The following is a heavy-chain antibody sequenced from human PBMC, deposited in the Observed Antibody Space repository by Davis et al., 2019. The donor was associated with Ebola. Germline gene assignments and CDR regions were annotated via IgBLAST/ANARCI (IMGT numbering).Heavy chain of an antibody. J-gene: IGHJ6*02. CDR1: GFTFSDYY. V-gene: IGHV3-53*01. CDR3: ARVETDYGMDV. CDR2: IYSGGST. D-gene: IGHD5-24*01. Sequence: GGSLRLSCAASGFTFSDYYMSWVRQAPGEGLEWVSVIYSGGSTYYADSVKGRFTISRDNSKNTLYLQMNSLRAEDTAVYYCARVETDYGMDVWGQGTTVTVSS.